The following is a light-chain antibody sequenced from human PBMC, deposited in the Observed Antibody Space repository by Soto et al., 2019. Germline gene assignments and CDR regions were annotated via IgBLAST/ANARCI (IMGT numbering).Light chain of an antibody. V-gene: IGLV3-9*01. J-gene: IGLJ2*01. CDR3: QVWDSSTVV. Sequence: SSELTQPLSVSGALGQTARITCGGNNSGSKNVHWYQQKPGQAPVLVIYRDSNRPSGIPERFSGSNSGNTATLTISRAQAGDEADYYCQVWDSSTVVFGGGTKLTVL. CDR1: NSGSKN. CDR2: RDS.